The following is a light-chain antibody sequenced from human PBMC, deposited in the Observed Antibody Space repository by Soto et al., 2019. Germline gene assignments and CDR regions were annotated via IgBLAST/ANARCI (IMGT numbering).Light chain of an antibody. V-gene: IGKV1-39*01. CDR1: QSISSY. Sequence: DIHMSQSPSSLSASLGGRVTITFRASQSISSYLNWYQQKPGKAPKLLIYAASSLQSGVPSRFSGSGSGTDFTLTISSLQPEDFATYYCQQSYSTPITFGQGTRLEIK. J-gene: IGKJ5*01. CDR2: AAS. CDR3: QQSYSTPIT.